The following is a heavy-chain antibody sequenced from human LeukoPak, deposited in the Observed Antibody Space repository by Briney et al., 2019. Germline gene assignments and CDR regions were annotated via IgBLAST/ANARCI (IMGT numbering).Heavy chain of an antibody. CDR2: ISSSGSTI. Sequence: GGSLRLSCAASGFTFSGYEMNWVRQAPGKGLEWVSYISSSGSTIYYADSVKGRFTISRDNAKNSLYLQMNSLRAEDTAVYYCAADYYYGSGSDWFDPWGQGTLVTVPS. CDR1: GFTFSGYE. D-gene: IGHD3-10*01. V-gene: IGHV3-48*03. CDR3: AADYYYGSGSDWFDP. J-gene: IGHJ5*02.